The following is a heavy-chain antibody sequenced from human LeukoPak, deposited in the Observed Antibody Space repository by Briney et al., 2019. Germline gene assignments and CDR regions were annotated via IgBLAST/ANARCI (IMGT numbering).Heavy chain of an antibody. Sequence: PGGTLRLSCAASGFTFSSYGMSWVRQAPGKGLEWVSAISGSGGSTYYADSVKGRFTISRDNAKNSLYLQMNSLRAEDTAVYYCARDPWAFDFWGQGTMVTVSS. V-gene: IGHV3-23*01. CDR2: ISGSGGST. CDR3: ARDPWAFDF. J-gene: IGHJ3*01. CDR1: GFTFSSYG.